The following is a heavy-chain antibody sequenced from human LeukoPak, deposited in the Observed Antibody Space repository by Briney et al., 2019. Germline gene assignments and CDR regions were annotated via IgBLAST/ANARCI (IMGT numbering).Heavy chain of an antibody. Sequence: GGSLRLSCAASGFTFSNYWMHWVRQAPGKGLGLVSRINKDGGITDYADSVKGRFTISRDNAKKTLYLQMNSLRAEDTAVYYCVRLLDMDFWGQGTLVTVSS. V-gene: IGHV3-74*01. J-gene: IGHJ4*02. CDR3: VRLLDMDF. CDR2: INKDGGIT. CDR1: GFTFSNYW. D-gene: IGHD2-2*03.